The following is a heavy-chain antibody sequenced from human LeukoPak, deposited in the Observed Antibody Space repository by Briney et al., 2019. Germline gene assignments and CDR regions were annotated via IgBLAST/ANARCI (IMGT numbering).Heavy chain of an antibody. CDR2: IYYSGST. V-gene: IGHV4-59*01. CDR1: GGSISSYY. CDR3: ARAYSSGWYIDY. J-gene: IGHJ4*02. D-gene: IGHD6-19*01. Sequence: SETLSLTCTVSGGSISSYYWSWIRQPPGKGLEWIGYIYYSGSTNHNPSLKSRVTISVDTSKNQFSLKLSSVTAADTAVYYCARAYSSGWYIDYWGQGTLVTVSS.